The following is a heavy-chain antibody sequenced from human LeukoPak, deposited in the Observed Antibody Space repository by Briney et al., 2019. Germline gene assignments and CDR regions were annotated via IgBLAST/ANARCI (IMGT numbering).Heavy chain of an antibody. Sequence: SETLSLPCTVSGGSISSYYWSWIRQPPGKGLEWIGYIYYSGSTNYKSSVKSRVTISVDTSKNQFSLKLSSVTAADTAVYYCARTTEGGYSYGYFYYYYMDVWGKGPTVTISS. V-gene: IGHV4-59*01. CDR2: IYYSGST. D-gene: IGHD5-18*01. CDR3: ARTTEGGYSYGYFYYYYMDV. CDR1: GGSISSYY. J-gene: IGHJ6*03.